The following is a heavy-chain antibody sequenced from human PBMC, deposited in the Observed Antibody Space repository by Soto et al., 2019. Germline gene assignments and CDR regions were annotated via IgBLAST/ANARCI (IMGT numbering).Heavy chain of an antibody. CDR1: GYTFTSYG. J-gene: IGHJ6*03. V-gene: IGHV1-18*01. D-gene: IGHD2-15*01. CDR3: ARVDCSGGSCHFGYYYYYMDV. CDR2: ISAYNGNT. Sequence: ASVKVSCKASGYTFTSYGISWVRQAPGQGLEWMGWISAYNGNTNYAQKLQGRVTMTTDTSTSTAYMELRSLRSDDTAVYYCARVDCSGGSCHFGYYYYYMDVWGKGTTVTVSS.